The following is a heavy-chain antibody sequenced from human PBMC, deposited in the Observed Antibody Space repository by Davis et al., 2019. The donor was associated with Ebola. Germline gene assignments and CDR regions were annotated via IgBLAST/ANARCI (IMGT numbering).Heavy chain of an antibody. Sequence: PSETLSLTCTVSGYSISSGYYWGWIRQPPGKGLEWIGSIYHSGSTYYNPSLKSRVTISVDTSKNQFSLKLSSVTAADTAVYYCARASYGDWSDVGYWGQGTLVTVSS. CDR3: ARASYGDWSDVGY. D-gene: IGHD4-17*01. J-gene: IGHJ4*02. CDR1: GYSISSGYY. V-gene: IGHV4-38-2*02. CDR2: IYHSGST.